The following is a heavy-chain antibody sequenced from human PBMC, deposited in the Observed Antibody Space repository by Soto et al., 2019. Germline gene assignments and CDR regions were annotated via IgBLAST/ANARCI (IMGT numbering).Heavy chain of an antibody. CDR2: ISGSGGST. CDR1: GFTVSSSA. V-gene: IGHV3-23*01. Sequence: GGSMSLSCAASGFTVSSSAVSWVRQAPGKRLEWVSAISGSGGSTYYADSVKGRFTISRDNSKNTLYLQMNSLRAEDTAVYYCAKDLIRVAGLDYWGQGTLVTVSS. D-gene: IGHD6-19*01. CDR3: AKDLIRVAGLDY. J-gene: IGHJ4*02.